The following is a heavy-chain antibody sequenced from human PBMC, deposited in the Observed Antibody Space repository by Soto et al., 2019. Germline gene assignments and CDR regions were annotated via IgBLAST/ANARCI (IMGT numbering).Heavy chain of an antibody. J-gene: IGHJ6*02. D-gene: IGHD3-10*01. Sequence: SETLSLTCAVSGGSISSGGYSWSWIRQPPGKGLEWIGYIYHSGSTYYNPCLKSRVTLSVDRSKNQFSLKLGSVTAADTAVYYCGRVDFGYYYGMDVWGQGTTVTVSS. V-gene: IGHV4-30-2*01. CDR3: GRVDFGYYYGMDV. CDR1: GGSISSGGYS. CDR2: IYHSGST.